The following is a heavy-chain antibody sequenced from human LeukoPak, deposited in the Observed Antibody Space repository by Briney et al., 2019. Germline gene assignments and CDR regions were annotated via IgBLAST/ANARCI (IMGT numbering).Heavy chain of an antibody. CDR3: ARLWFGELKGSDY. J-gene: IGHJ4*02. Sequence: KASETLSLTCAVYGGSYSGYYWSWIRQPPGKGLEWIGYIYYSGSTNYNPSLKSRVTISVDTSKNQFSLKLSSVTAADTAVYYCARLWFGELKGSDYWGQGTLVTVSS. CDR2: IYYSGST. CDR1: GGSYSGYY. D-gene: IGHD3-10*01. V-gene: IGHV4-59*08.